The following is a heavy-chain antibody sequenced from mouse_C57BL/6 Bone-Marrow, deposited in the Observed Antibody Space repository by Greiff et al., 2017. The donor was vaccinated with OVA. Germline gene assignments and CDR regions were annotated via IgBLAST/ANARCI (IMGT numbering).Heavy chain of an antibody. CDR1: GYTFTSYW. V-gene: IGHV1-55*01. D-gene: IGHD3-3*01. CDR3: ARWGDVDAMDY. CDR2: IYPGSGST. Sequence: VQLQQPGAELVKPGASVKMSCKASGYTFTSYWITWVKQTPGQGLEWIGDIYPGSGSTNYNEKFKSKATLTVDTSSSTAYMQLSSLTSEDSAVYYCARWGDVDAMDYWGQGTSVTVSS. J-gene: IGHJ4*01.